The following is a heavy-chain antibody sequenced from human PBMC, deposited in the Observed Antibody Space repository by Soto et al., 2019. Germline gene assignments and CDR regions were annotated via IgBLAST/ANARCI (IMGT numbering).Heavy chain of an antibody. CDR1: GVPFPHYD. J-gene: IGHJ4*02. V-gene: IGHV3-23*01. CDR2: VGRFGNT. Sequence: GGSLRLSCAASGVPFPHYDMNWGRQAPGQGLDWVAAVGRFGNTYYRDSVRGRCTISRDDSRNLVYLQMSRLRLDDTAVYFCAKEGRLASPAGVSFDSWGPGTLVTVSS. D-gene: IGHD6-19*01. CDR3: AKEGRLASPAGVSFDS.